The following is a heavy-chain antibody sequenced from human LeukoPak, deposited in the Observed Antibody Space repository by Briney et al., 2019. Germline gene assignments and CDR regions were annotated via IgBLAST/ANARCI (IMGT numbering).Heavy chain of an antibody. J-gene: IGHJ4*02. CDR3: AEGDSSGWYGD. D-gene: IGHD6-19*01. Sequence: GGSLRLSCTASGFTFSRYSMNWVRQAPGKGLEWVSYISSSSTTIYYADSVKGRFTISRDNAKNPLYLQMNSLRDEDTAVYYCAEGDSSGWYGDWGQGTLVTVSS. V-gene: IGHV3-48*02. CDR2: ISSSSTTI. CDR1: GFTFSRYS.